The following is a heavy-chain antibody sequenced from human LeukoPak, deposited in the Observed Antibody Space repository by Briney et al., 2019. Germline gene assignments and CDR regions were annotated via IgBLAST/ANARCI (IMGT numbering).Heavy chain of an antibody. J-gene: IGHJ5*02. Sequence: SETLSLTCTVSGGSISSSSYYWGWIRQPPGKGLEWIGTIYYSGRTYYNPSLKSRVTISVDTSKYQLSLKLSSVTAADTAVYYCARVDGWFDPWGQGTLVTVSS. CDR1: GGSISSSSYY. D-gene: IGHD3/OR15-3a*01. V-gene: IGHV4-39*07. CDR2: IYYSGRT. CDR3: ARVDGWFDP.